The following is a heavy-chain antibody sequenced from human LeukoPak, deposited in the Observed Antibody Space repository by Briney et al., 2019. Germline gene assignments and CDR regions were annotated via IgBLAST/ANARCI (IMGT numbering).Heavy chain of an antibody. CDR3: ARDFSSSSTVYYYYYMDV. CDR1: GSSISSRPYS. Sequence: SETLSLICTLSGSSISSRPYSWGWIRQPRGKGLEWIATIYSSGTTYYNTSLKSRVTISLDTSKNQFSLKLSSVTAADTAIYYCARDFSSSSTVYYYYYMDVWGKGTTVTVSS. V-gene: IGHV4-39*07. D-gene: IGHD6-6*01. J-gene: IGHJ6*03. CDR2: IYSSGTT.